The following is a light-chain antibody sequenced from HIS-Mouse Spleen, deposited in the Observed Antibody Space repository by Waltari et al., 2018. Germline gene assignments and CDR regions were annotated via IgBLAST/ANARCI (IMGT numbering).Light chain of an antibody. Sequence: IQITQSPFSLSASVGDRVSITCQASQDISNYLNWYQQKPGKAPKLLIYDASKLETGVPSRFSGSGSGTDFTLTISGLKPEDIATYYCKQYDNLTITFGQGTRLEIK. CDR2: DAS. V-gene: IGKV1-33*01. J-gene: IGKJ5*01. CDR1: QDISNY. CDR3: KQYDNLTIT.